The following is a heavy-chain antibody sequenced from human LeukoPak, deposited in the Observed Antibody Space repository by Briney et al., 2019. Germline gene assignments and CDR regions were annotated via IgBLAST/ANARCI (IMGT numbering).Heavy chain of an antibody. D-gene: IGHD4-23*01. Sequence: GASVTVSCKASGYTFTGYYMHWVRQAPGQGLEWMGWINPNSGGTNYAQKFQGRVTMTRDTSISTAYMELSRLRSDDTAVYYCARGMRGLGTTVVTYYYYYYMDVWGKGTTVTVSS. CDR2: INPNSGGT. CDR1: GYTFTGYY. CDR3: ARGMRGLGTTVVTYYYYYYMDV. J-gene: IGHJ6*03. V-gene: IGHV1-2*02.